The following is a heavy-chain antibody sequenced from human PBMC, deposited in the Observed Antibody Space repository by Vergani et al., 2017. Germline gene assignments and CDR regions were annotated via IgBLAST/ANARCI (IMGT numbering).Heavy chain of an antibody. V-gene: IGHV1-8*03. D-gene: IGHD6-19*01. CDR2: MNPNSGNT. Sequence: QVQLVQFGAEVKKPGASVKVSCKASGYTFTSYDINWVRQATGQGLEWMGWMNPNSGNTGYAQKFQGRVTITRNTSISTAYMELSSLRSEDTAVYYCARGGYSSGWYDIGYYYYGMDVWGQGTTVTVSS. CDR3: ARGGYSSGWYDIGYYYYGMDV. CDR1: GYTFTSYD. J-gene: IGHJ6*02.